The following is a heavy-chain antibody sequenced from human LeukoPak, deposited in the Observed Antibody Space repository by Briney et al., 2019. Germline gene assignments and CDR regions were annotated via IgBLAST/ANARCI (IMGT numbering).Heavy chain of an antibody. D-gene: IGHD3-16*01. J-gene: IGHJ3*02. CDR1: GYTFTSYD. V-gene: IGHV1-8*03. CDR2: MNPNSDNT. Sequence: GASVKVSCKASGYTFTSYDINWVRQATGQGLEWMGWMNPNSDNTGYAQKFQGRVTITRNTSISTAYMELSSLRSEDTAVYYCATGEKGMGENAFDIWGQGTMVTVSS. CDR3: ATGEKGMGENAFDI.